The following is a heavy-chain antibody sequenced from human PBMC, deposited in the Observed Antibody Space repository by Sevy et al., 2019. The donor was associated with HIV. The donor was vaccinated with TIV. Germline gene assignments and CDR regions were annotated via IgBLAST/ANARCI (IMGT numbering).Heavy chain of an antibody. CDR2: IYPRDSDT. CDR1: GYSFSNYW. Sequence: GESLKISCKGSGYSFSNYWIGWVRQVPGKGMEWMGIIYPRDSDTRYSPSFQGQVTVSPDKSINTAYLHWSSLKASDTAMYYCAIASTGYIYTFDYWGQGTLVTVSS. CDR3: AIASTGYIYTFDY. D-gene: IGHD3-9*01. J-gene: IGHJ4*02. V-gene: IGHV5-51*01.